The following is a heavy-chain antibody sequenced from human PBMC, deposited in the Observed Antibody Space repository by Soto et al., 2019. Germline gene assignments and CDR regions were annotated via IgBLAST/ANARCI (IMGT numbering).Heavy chain of an antibody. CDR2: ISAYNGNT. CDR3: ARVIVSYYSNSAVRNSLVNYYYYYMDV. J-gene: IGHJ6*03. Sequence: GASVKVSCKASGYTFTSYGISWVRQAPGQGLEWMGWISAYNGNTNYAQKLQGRVTMTTDTSTSTAYMELRSLRSDDTAVYYCARVIVSYYSNSAVRNSLVNYYYYYMDVCGKGTTVTSP. V-gene: IGHV1-18*01. CDR1: GYTFTSYG. D-gene: IGHD4-4*01.